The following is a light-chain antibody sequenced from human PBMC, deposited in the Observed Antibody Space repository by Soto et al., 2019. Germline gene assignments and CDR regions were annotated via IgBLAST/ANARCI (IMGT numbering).Light chain of an antibody. CDR2: DAS. CDR1: QSISSW. J-gene: IGKJ5*01. CDR3: HHRGNGIT. V-gene: IGKV1-5*01. Sequence: DNKVTQARSSLSESVGDRFPITCRASQSISSWLAWYQQKPGKAPKLLIYDASSLESGVPSRFSGSGSGTDFTLTISSLEPEDFAVYYCHHRGNGITFGQRTRLAI.